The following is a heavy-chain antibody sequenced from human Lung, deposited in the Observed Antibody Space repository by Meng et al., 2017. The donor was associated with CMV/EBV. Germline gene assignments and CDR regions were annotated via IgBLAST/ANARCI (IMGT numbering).Heavy chain of an antibody. CDR3: ARWHGRDRNFDY. CDR1: GYTLTTHA. Sequence: KPGALVKVFCKACGYTLTTHAVHWVRQAPGQGLEWLGWINPTTGHPTYAQGFTRRFVFSLDPSVSTAYMQLCLLKVEVNAVYFCARWHGRDRNFDYWGQGTLVTVSS. V-gene: IGHV7-4-1*01. CDR2: INPTTGHP. J-gene: IGHJ4*02. D-gene: IGHD3-10*01.